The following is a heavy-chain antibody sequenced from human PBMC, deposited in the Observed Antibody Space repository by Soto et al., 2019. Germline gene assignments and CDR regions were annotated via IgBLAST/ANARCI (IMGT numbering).Heavy chain of an antibody. CDR3: ARVGRNNYDSSGYSAAFDI. CDR1: GGSVSSGSYY. J-gene: IGHJ3*02. Sequence: QVQLQESGPGLVKPSETLSLTCTVSGGSVSSGSYYWSWIRQPPGKGLEWIGYIYYSGSTNYNPSLKSRVTISVDTSKNQFSLKLSSVTAADTAVYYCARVGRNNYDSSGYSAAFDIWGQGTMVTVSS. CDR2: IYYSGST. D-gene: IGHD3-22*01. V-gene: IGHV4-61*01.